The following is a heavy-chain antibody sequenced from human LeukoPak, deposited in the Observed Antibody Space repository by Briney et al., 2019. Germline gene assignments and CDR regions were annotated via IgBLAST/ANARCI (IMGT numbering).Heavy chain of an antibody. J-gene: IGHJ4*02. V-gene: IGHV1-24*01. Sequence: ASVKVSCKVSGYTLTELSMHWVRQAPGKGLEWMGGFDPEDGETIYAQKFQGRVTMTEDTSTDTAYMELSSLRSEDTAVYYCATDPRWLHELGCWGQGTLVTVSS. CDR2: FDPEDGET. CDR3: ATDPRWLHELGC. CDR1: GYTLTELS. D-gene: IGHD5-24*01.